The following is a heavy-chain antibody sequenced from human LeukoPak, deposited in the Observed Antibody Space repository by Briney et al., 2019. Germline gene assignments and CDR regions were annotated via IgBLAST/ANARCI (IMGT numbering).Heavy chain of an antibody. V-gene: IGHV3-30*04. CDR2: ISYDGSNK. D-gene: IGHD6-25*01. CDR3: AREDAAYDY. CDR1: GFTFSSYA. Sequence: GGSLRLSCAASGFTFSSYAMHWVRQAPGKGLEWVAVISYDGSNKYYADSVKGRFTISRDNSKNTLYLQMNSLRAEDTAVYYCAREDAAYDYWGQGTLATVSS. J-gene: IGHJ4*02.